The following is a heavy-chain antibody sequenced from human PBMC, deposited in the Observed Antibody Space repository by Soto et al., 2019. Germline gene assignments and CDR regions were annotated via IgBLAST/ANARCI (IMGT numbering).Heavy chain of an antibody. V-gene: IGHV3-23*01. CDR1: GFTFNSYT. Sequence: PGGSLRLSCAASGFTFNSYTMAWVRQAPGKGLEWVSSISGSGGSPSYADSVQGRFTISRDNSRNTLSLQMSSLRSEDTAVYYCAREYLAFDYWGQGTLVTVSS. CDR2: ISGSGGSP. D-gene: IGHD5-12*01. J-gene: IGHJ4*02. CDR3: AREYLAFDY.